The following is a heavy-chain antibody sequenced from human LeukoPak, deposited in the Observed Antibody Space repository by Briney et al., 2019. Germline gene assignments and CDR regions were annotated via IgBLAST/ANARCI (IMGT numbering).Heavy chain of an antibody. Sequence: SETLSLTRTVPRGSLSTHYWSWIRQPPGKGLEWIGYVYYSGSTNYNPSLMSRATIPVDTSENQFSLKMSSVTAANTAMYYCARSELLWFGKVNSGFDFWGQGTLVTVSS. V-gene: IGHV4-59*11. CDR3: ARSELLWFGKVNSGFDF. J-gene: IGHJ4*02. CDR2: VYYSGST. D-gene: IGHD3-10*01. CDR1: RGSLSTHY.